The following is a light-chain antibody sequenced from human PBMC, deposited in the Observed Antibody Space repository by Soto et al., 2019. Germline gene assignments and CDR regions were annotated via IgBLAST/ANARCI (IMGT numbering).Light chain of an antibody. CDR1: QTIANY. J-gene: IGKJ2*01. CDR3: HQYYSSPYT. Sequence: DIQMPQSPSSLSASVGDRVTISCRPSQTIANYLNWYQHKPGNTPQLLIYAASSFQTGVPSRFSCSGSGTDFTLTINSLQPEDFATYYCHQYYSSPYTFGQGTRLEIK. V-gene: IGKV1-39*01. CDR2: AAS.